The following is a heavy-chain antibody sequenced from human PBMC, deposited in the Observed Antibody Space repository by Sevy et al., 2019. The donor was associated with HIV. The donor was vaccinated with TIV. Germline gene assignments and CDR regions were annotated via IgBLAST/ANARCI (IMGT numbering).Heavy chain of an antibody. D-gene: IGHD5-18*01. Sequence: SETLTLTCTVSGGSINSGGYYWSWIRQHPGKGLEWIGYIYYSGSAYYNPSLKSRVTISVDTPKKNQFSLKLRSVTAADTAVYYCARAPLDTVRDPYYFDYWGQGTPVTVSS. J-gene: IGHJ4*02. CDR2: IYYSGSA. V-gene: IGHV4-31*03. CDR3: ARAPLDTVRDPYYFDY. CDR1: GGSINSGGYY.